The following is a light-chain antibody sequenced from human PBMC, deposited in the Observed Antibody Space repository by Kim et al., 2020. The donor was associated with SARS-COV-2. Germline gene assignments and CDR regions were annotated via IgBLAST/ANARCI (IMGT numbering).Light chain of an antibody. J-gene: IGLJ3*02. Sequence: QSGTISCTGTSSDVGGYNYVSWYQQHPGKAPKLMIYDVSKRPSGVPDRFAGSKSGNTASLTISGLQAEDEADYYCCSYAGSYTYWVFGGGPKLTVL. V-gene: IGLV2-11*01. CDR3: CSYAGSYTYWV. CDR2: DVS. CDR1: SSDVGGYNY.